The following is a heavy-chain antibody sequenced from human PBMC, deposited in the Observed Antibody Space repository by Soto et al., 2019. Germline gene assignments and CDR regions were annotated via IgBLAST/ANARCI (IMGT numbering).Heavy chain of an antibody. Sequence: PPETLSLTCSIYGGSFSCYYLSGIRQPPGKGLEWIVEINHSGNTNYNPSLKSRVTISVDTSNNQFSLKLNSVTAADTAVYYCACCGQAVLSGFYYPDMDVWGQGITVTVSS. CDR3: ACCGQAVLSGFYYPDMDV. CDR1: GGSFSCYY. CDR2: INHSGNT. D-gene: IGHD2-21*01. J-gene: IGHJ6*02. V-gene: IGHV4-34*01.